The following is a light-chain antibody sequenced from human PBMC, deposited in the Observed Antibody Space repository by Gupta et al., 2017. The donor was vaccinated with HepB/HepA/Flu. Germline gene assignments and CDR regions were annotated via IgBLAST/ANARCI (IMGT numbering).Light chain of an antibody. CDR2: AAS. CDR3: QQSDSTPIT. CDR1: QSISSY. V-gene: IGKV1-39*01. Sequence: DIQMTQSPSSLSASVGDRVTITCRASQSISSYLNWYQQKPGKAPKLLIYAASSLQSGVPSRFSGSGSGTDFTLTISMLHPEDFATYYCQQSDSTPITFGQGTRVEIK. J-gene: IGKJ5*01.